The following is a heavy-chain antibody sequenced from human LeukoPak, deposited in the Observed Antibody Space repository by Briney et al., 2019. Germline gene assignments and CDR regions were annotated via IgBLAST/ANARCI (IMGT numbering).Heavy chain of an antibody. J-gene: IGHJ4*02. CDR2: IYYTGST. CDR3: ARPKLGYYGSGSYYQD. CDR1: GGSISNYY. V-gene: IGHV4-59*12. Sequence: KPSETLSLTRTVSGGSISNYYWNWIRQPPGKGLEWIGYIYYTGSTNYNPSLKSRVTISVDTSKNQFSLKLSSVTAADTAVYYCARPKLGYYGSGSYYQDWGQGTLVTVSS. D-gene: IGHD3-10*01.